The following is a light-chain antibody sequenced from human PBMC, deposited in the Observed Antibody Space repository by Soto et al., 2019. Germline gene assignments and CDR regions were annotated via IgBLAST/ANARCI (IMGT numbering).Light chain of an antibody. J-gene: IGLJ2*01. CDR1: IRDIAAYNL. Sequence: QSALTQPASVSGSPGQSITISCAGTIRDIAAYNLGSWHHQHPGKAPRLIFYIVPNRPSGIPLRFSSSKSGNTASLTISGLQAEDEAHYFCGSFRSKSPLIFGGGTKVTVL. CDR3: GSFRSKSPLI. V-gene: IGLV2-14*03. CDR2: IVP.